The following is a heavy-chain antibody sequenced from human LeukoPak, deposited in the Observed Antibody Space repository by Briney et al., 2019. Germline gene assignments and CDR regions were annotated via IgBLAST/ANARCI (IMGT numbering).Heavy chain of an antibody. V-gene: IGHV4-34*01. D-gene: IGHD6-19*01. J-gene: IGHJ4*02. Sequence: SETLSLTCAVYGGSFSGHYWSWIRQPPGKGLEWIGEINHSGSTNYNPSLKSRVTISVDTSKNQFSLKLSSVTAADTAVYYCARGAVAGTEGFDYWGQGTLVTVSS. CDR2: INHSGST. CDR1: GGSFSGHY. CDR3: ARGAVAGTEGFDY.